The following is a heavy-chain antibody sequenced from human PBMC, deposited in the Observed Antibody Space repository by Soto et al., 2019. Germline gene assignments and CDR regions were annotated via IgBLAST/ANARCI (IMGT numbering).Heavy chain of an antibody. CDR2: INHSGST. Sequence: SETLSLTCAVYVGSFSGYYWSWIRQPPGKGLECIWEINHSGSTNYNPSLKSRVTISVDTSKNQFSLKLSSVTAADTAVYYCARTMRKFGELFLGREGFEYWGPGTMVTFSS. CDR1: VGSFSGYY. V-gene: IGHV4-34*01. D-gene: IGHD3-10*01. CDR3: ARTMRKFGELFLGREGFEY. J-gene: IGHJ4*02.